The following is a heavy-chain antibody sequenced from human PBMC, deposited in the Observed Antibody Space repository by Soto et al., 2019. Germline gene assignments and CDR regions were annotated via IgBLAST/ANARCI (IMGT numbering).Heavy chain of an antibody. V-gene: IGHV3-23*01. Sequence: GSLRLSCAASGFTFSSYAMSWVRQAPGKGLEGVSAISGIGGSTYYADSVKGRFTISRXXXKXXLXLQXXSXXAEXTAVYYCERGGQNSWICQFDYWGQVAMVTVTS. D-gene: IGHD3-3*01. J-gene: IGHJ4*02. CDR2: ISGIGGST. CDR1: GFTFSSYA. CDR3: ERGGQNSWICQFDY.